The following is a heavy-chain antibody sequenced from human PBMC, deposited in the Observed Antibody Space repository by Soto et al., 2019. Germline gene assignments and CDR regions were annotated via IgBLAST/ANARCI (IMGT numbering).Heavy chain of an antibody. V-gene: IGHV6-1*01. CDR1: GDSVSSNSAA. D-gene: IGHD3-10*01. J-gene: IGHJ6*03. CDR2: TYYRSRWYN. Sequence: SQTLSLTCAISGDSVSSNSAAWNWIRQSPSRGLEWLGRTYYRSRWYNDYAVSVKSRITVNPDTSKNQFSLHLNSVTPEDTAVYSWAAITSLQWYYMDVCHKGTTVTVSS. CDR3: AAITSLQWYYMDV.